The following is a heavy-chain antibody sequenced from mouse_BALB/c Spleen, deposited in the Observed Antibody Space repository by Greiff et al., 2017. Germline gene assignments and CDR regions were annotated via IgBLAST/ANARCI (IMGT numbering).Heavy chain of an antibody. CDR2: IWSGGST. J-gene: IGHJ4*01. CDR3: ARLITTGYAMDY. Sequence: QVQLQQSGPGLVQPSQSLSITCTVSGFSLTSYGVHWVRQSPGKGLEWLGVIWSGGSTDYNAAFISRLSISKDNSTSQVFFKMNSLQANDTAIYYCARLITTGYAMDYWGQGTSVTVSS. CDR1: GFSLTSYG. V-gene: IGHV2-2*02. D-gene: IGHD1-2*01.